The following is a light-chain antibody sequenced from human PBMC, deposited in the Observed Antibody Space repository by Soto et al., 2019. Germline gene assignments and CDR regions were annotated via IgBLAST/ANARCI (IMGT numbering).Light chain of an antibody. Sequence: EIVMTQSPATLSVSPGERATLSCRASQSVNSNLAWYQQKPGQAPRLLIYGASTRATGAPARFSGSGSGTEFILTVSSLQSEDFAVYFCKQYNNWPTFGQGTKVEIK. J-gene: IGKJ1*01. CDR3: KQYNNWPT. CDR2: GAS. V-gene: IGKV3-15*01. CDR1: QSVNSN.